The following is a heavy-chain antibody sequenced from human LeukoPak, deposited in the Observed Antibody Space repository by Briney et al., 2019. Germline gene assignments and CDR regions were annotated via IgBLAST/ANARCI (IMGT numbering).Heavy chain of an antibody. V-gene: IGHV4-39*01. D-gene: IGHD2-2*01. CDR3: ARLNNIVVVPAARGGFDP. J-gene: IGHJ5*02. CDR1: GGSISSSSYY. CDR2: ISYSGST. Sequence: SSEALSLTCTVPGGSISSSSYYWGWIRQPPGKGLEWIGSISYSGSTYYNPSLKSRVTISVDTSKNQFSLKLSSVTAADTAVYYCARLNNIVVVPAARGGFDPWGRGTLVTVSS.